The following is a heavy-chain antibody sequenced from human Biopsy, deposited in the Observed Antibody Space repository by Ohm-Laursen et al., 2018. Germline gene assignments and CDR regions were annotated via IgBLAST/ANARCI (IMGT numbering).Heavy chain of an antibody. J-gene: IGHJ3*01. Sequence: SLRLSCAASGFTFSTYWMTWVRQAPGKGLEWVANIKRDGSQSNHADSVKGRFTISRDNAKNSLYLQMNSLRAEDTAAYYCTRDTTYYAGTTYYDALDVWGQGTMVTVSS. V-gene: IGHV3-7*01. D-gene: IGHD2/OR15-2a*01. CDR2: IKRDGSQS. CDR3: TRDTTYYAGTTYYDALDV. CDR1: GFTFSTYW.